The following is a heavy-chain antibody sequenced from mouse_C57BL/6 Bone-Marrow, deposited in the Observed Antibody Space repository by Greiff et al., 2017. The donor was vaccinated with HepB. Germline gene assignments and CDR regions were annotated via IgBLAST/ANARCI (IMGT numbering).Heavy chain of an antibody. V-gene: IGHV1-59*01. J-gene: IGHJ2*01. Sequence: QVQLQHPGAELVRPGTSVKLSCKASGYTFTSYWMHWVKQRPGQGLEWIGVIDPSDSYTNYNQKFKGKATLTVDTSSSTAYMQLSSLTSEDSAVYYCARWLLPDYFDYWGQGTTLTVSS. CDR3: ARWLLPDYFDY. CDR1: GYTFTSYW. CDR2: IDPSDSYT. D-gene: IGHD2-3*01.